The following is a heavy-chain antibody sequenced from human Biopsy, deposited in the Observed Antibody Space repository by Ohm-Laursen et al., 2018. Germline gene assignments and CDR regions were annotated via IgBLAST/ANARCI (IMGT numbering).Heavy chain of an antibody. CDR3: AQTRNDYGGFYFDY. Sequence: LSYAASGSTFSDHYMEWVRQAPGKGLEWIGTIRNTYFRTSLKSRVTMSVDTSKNQFSLKLSSVTAADTGVYYCAQTRNDYGGFYFDYWGRGTLVAVSS. J-gene: IGHJ4*02. CDR2: IRNT. V-gene: IGHV4-34*08. D-gene: IGHD4/OR15-4a*01. CDR1: GSTFSDHY.